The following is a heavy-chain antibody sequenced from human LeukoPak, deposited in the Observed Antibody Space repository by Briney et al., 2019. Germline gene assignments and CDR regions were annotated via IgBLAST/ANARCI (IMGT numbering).Heavy chain of an antibody. Sequence: GASVKVSCKAFGYTFTSNYMHWVRQAPGQGPEWMGVISPSGGSTTYAQKFQGRVTLTRDMSTSTDYLELSSLRSEDTAVYYCARDHRYSSSWYYFDYWGQGTLVTVSS. J-gene: IGHJ4*02. CDR3: ARDHRYSSSWYYFDY. CDR1: GYTFTSNY. D-gene: IGHD6-13*01. CDR2: ISPSGGST. V-gene: IGHV1-46*01.